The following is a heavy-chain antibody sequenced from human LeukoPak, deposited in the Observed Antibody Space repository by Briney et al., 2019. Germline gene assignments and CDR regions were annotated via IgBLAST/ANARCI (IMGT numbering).Heavy chain of an antibody. CDR2: INPNSGGT. D-gene: IGHD3-10*01. J-gene: IGHJ4*02. V-gene: IGHV1-2*02. CDR3: ARYRAGSYWDY. CDR1: GYTFTGYY. Sequence: ASVKVSCKASGYTFTGYYMHWVRQAPGQGLEWMGWINPNSGGTNYAQKFQGRVTMSRDTSTSTVYMELSSLRSEDTAVYYCARYRAGSYWDYWGQGTLVTVSS.